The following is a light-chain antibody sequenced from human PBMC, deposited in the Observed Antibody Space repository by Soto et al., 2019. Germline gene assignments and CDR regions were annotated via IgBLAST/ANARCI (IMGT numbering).Light chain of an antibody. V-gene: IGLV1-40*01. CDR3: QSYDSSLSGWV. CDR2: GNT. J-gene: IGLJ3*02. CDR1: SSNIGAGYD. Sequence: QSALTQPPAVSGAPGQRVTISCTGSSSNIGAGYDVHWYPQLPGTAPKRLIDGNTNRPSGVPDRFSGSKSGTSASLAITGLQAEDEADYFCQSYDSSLSGWVFGGGTKLTVL.